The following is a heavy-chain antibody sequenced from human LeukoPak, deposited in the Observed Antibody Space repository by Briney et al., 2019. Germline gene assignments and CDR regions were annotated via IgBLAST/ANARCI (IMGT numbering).Heavy chain of an antibody. J-gene: IGHJ4*02. D-gene: IGHD6-13*01. Sequence: SETLSLTCTVSGGSISSYYWSWIRQPPGKGLEWIGHIYYSGSTNYNPSLKSRVTMSVDTSKNQFSLKLSSVTAADTAVYYCARTRIAAAGLPYLDYWGQGTLVTVSS. CDR2: IYYSGST. CDR1: GGSISSYY. V-gene: IGHV4-59*01. CDR3: ARTRIAAAGLPYLDY.